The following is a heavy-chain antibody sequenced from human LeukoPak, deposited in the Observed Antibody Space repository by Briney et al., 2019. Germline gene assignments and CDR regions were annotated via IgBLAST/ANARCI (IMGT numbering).Heavy chain of an antibody. CDR2: IYTSGST. CDR3: ARLRWPPGRPTMDV. V-gene: IGHV4-4*07. Sequence: SETLSLTCTVSGGSISSYYWSWIRQPAGKGLEWIGRIYTSGSTNYNPSLKSRVTMSVDTSKNQFSLKLSSVTAADTAVYHCARLRWPPGRPTMDVWGKGTTVTVSS. CDR1: GGSISSYY. J-gene: IGHJ6*03. D-gene: IGHD5-12*01.